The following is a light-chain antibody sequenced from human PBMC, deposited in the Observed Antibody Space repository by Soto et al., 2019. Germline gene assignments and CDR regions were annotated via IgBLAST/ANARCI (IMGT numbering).Light chain of an antibody. J-gene: IGKJ4*01. CDR1: QRLSSI. CDR2: GAS. CDR3: QQDRNSPVT. Sequence: EIVMTQSPTTLSMSPGESATLSCRASQRLSSILAWYQQKVGQAPRLLIYGASTRAKGIPARFSGSESGTEFTLTISRLQSEDVAFYDGQQDRNSPVTFGGGTKVEI. V-gene: IGKV3-15*01.